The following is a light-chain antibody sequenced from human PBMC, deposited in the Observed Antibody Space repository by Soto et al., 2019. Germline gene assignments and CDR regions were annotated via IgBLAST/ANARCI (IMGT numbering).Light chain of an antibody. Sequence: QSVLTQPASVSGSPGQSITISCTGTSSDVGAYNYVSWYQQHPVKAPKLMIYDVSSRPSGISNRFSGSKSGNTASLTIPGVQAEDEADYYCSSYASSSTVIFGGGTKLTVL. J-gene: IGLJ2*01. CDR2: DVS. CDR3: SSYASSSTVI. V-gene: IGLV2-14*01. CDR1: SSDVGAYNY.